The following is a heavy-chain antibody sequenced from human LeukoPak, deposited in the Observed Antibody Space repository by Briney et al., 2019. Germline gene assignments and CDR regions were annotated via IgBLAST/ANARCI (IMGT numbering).Heavy chain of an antibody. CDR3: ARDGYNLFDY. CDR1: GFTFSSDA. Sequence: PGGSLRLSCAASGFTFSSDAMHWVREAPGKGLEWVAVISYDGSNKYYADSVKGRFTISRDNSKNTLYLQMNSLRAEDTAVYYCARDGYNLFDYWGQGTLVTVSS. V-gene: IGHV3-30*01. J-gene: IGHJ4*02. D-gene: IGHD5-24*01. CDR2: ISYDGSNK.